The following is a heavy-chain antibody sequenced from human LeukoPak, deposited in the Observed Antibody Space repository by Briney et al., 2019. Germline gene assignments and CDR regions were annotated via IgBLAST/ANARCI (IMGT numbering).Heavy chain of an antibody. D-gene: IGHD6-19*01. CDR3: ARGRNDFIAVAGISHYFDY. CDR2: IWYDGSNK. J-gene: IGHJ4*02. V-gene: IGHV3-33*08. CDR1: GFTFSSYG. Sequence: PGGSLRLSCAASGFTFSSYGMHWVRQAPGKGLEWMAVIWYDGSNKYYADSVKGRFTISRDNSKNTLYLQMNSLRAEDTAVYYCARGRNDFIAVAGISHYFDYWGQGTLVTVSS.